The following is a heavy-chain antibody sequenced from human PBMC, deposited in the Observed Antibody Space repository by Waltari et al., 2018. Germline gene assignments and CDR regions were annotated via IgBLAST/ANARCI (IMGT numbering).Heavy chain of an antibody. CDR1: GYTFANYG. V-gene: IGHV1-18*01. CDR3: AGIDPILTTTFDQ. D-gene: IGHD2-2*02. J-gene: IGHJ4*02. Sequence: QIQLVQSGAEVKKPGASVKVSCKSSGYTFANYGVTWVRQAPGQGLEWMGGSSGYNGNTHDAQKFQGRVKMTTDTSTHTTFMELESLRSDDTAVYYCAGIDPILTTTFDQWGQGTLVTVSS. CDR2: SSGYNGNT.